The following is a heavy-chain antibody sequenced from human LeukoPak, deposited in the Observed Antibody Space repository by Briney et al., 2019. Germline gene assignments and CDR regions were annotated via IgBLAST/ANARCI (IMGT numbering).Heavy chain of an antibody. V-gene: IGHV3-33*01. Sequence: GRSLRLSCAASGSTFSNYGMHWVRQAPGKGLEWVALIWYDGSNKYYTDSVKGRLTISRDNSKDTLFLQMNSLRAEDTAVYYCAREGPRGNSQFDYWGQGTLVTVSS. D-gene: IGHD2/OR15-2a*01. CDR2: IWYDGSNK. CDR1: GSTFSNYG. CDR3: AREGPRGNSQFDY. J-gene: IGHJ4*02.